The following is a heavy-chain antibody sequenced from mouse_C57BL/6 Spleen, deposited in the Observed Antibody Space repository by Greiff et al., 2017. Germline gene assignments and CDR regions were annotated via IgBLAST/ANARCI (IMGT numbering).Heavy chain of an antibody. CDR3: AVRGGAMDY. CDR2: IYPRSGNT. CDR1: GYTFTSYG. D-gene: IGHD3-2*02. Sequence: VQLVESGAELARPGASVKLSCKASGYTFTSYGISWVKQRTGQGLEWIGEIYPRSGNTYYNEKFKGKATLTADKSSSTAYMELRSLTSEDSAVYFCAVRGGAMDYWGQGTSVTVSS. J-gene: IGHJ4*01. V-gene: IGHV1-81*01.